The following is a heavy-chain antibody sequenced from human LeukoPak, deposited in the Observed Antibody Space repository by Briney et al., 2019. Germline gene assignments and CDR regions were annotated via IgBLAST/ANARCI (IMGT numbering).Heavy chain of an antibody. CDR3: ASSLRFLEWLSDYWYFDL. J-gene: IGHJ2*01. CDR2: IYYSGST. Sequence: SETLSLTCTVSGGSISSYYWSWIRQPPGKGLEWIGYIYYSGSTNYNPSLKSRVTISVDTSKNQFSLKLSSVTAADTAAYYCASSLRFLEWLSDYWYFDLWGRGTLVTVSS. D-gene: IGHD3-3*01. V-gene: IGHV4-59*01. CDR1: GGSISSYY.